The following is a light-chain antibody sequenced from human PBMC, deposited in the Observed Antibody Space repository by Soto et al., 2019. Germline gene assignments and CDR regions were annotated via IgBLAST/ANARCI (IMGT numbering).Light chain of an antibody. CDR1: SSNIGSNT. CDR2: SNN. J-gene: IGLJ7*01. Sequence: QSVLTQPTSASGTPGQRVTISCSGSSSNIGSNTVTWYQQLPGTAPKLLIYSNNRRPSGVPDRFSGSKSGTSASLAISGLQSEDEADYYCASWDDSLNGAVFGGGTQLTVL. CDR3: ASWDDSLNGAV. V-gene: IGLV1-44*01.